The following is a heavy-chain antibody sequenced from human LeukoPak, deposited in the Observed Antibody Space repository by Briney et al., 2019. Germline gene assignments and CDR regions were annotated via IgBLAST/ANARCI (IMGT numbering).Heavy chain of an antibody. V-gene: IGHV3-23*01. CDR1: GFTFGSYA. CDR3: AKTTTGYSSGRYPAWPIDY. CDR2: IFGSGGSA. J-gene: IGHJ4*02. D-gene: IGHD2-15*01. Sequence: EGSLRLSCAASGFTFGSYAMYWVRQAPGKGLEWVSGIFGSGGSAHYADSVKGRFTISRDNSKNTVYLQMDSLRAEDTATYYCAKTTTGYSSGRYPAWPIDYWGQGTLVTVSS.